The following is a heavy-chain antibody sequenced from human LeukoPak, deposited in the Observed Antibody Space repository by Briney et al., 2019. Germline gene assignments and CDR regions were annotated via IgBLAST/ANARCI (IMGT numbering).Heavy chain of an antibody. CDR2: IFYSGST. CDR1: GGSISTSNYY. Sequence: SETLSLTCTVSGGSISTSNYYWGWIRQPPGKGLEWIGNIFYSGSTYYSPSLKSRVTISLGTSRNQFSLKLSSVTAADTAVYYCARAQPYYYGSGSQASWFDPWGQGTLVTVSS. V-gene: IGHV4-39*07. J-gene: IGHJ5*02. CDR3: ARAQPYYYGSGSQASWFDP. D-gene: IGHD3-10*01.